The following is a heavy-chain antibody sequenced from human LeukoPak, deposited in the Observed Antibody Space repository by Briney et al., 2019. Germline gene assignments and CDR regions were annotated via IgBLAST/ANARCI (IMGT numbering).Heavy chain of an antibody. CDR2: ISYDGSNK. CDR1: GFTFSSYA. Sequence: GRSLRLSCAASGFTFSSYAMHWVRQAPGKGLEWVAVISYDGSNKHYADSVKGRFTISRDNSKNTLYLQMNSLRAEDTAVYYCASLIPRAPPYWGQGTLVTVSS. CDR3: ASLIPRAPPY. J-gene: IGHJ4*02. V-gene: IGHV3-30-3*01.